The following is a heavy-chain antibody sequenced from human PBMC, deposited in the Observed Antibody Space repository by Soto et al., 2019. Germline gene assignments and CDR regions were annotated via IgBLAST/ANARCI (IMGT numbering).Heavy chain of an antibody. CDR1: GESINNNY. D-gene: IGHD4-17*01. CDR2: IYRSGNT. J-gene: IGHJ5*02. CDR3: ARHLTTVWWFDP. V-gene: IGHV4-59*08. Sequence: SETLSLTCTVSGESINNNYWSWIRQPPGKGLEWIGFIYRSGNTNYNSSLKSRVTMSKDTSTNQFFLKLNSVTAADTAVYYCARHLTTVWWFDPWGQGTLVTVSS.